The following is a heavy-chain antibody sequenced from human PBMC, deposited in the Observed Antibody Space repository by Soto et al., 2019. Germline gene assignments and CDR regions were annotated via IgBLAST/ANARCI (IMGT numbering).Heavy chain of an antibody. V-gene: IGHV4-4*07. Sequence: PSETLSLTCTVSGGSISSYYWGWIRQPAGKGLEWIGRIYTSGSTNYNPSLKSRVTMSVDTSKNQFSLKLSSVTAADTAVYYCASSPAYSSSWYPQFDPWGQGTLVTVSS. J-gene: IGHJ5*02. CDR3: ASSPAYSSSWYPQFDP. D-gene: IGHD6-13*01. CDR2: IYTSGST. CDR1: GGSISSYY.